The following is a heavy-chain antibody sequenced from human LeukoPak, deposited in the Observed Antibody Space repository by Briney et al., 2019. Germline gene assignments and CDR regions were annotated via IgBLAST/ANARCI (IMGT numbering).Heavy chain of an antibody. J-gene: IGHJ3*02. CDR3: ARVGYIQAFDI. Sequence: GGSLRLSCAASGFTVSSNYMSWVRQAPGKGLDWVSVIYRGGSTYYADSVKGRFTISRDNSKNTLYPQMNSLRAEDTAVYYCARVGYIQAFDIWGQGTLVTVSS. V-gene: IGHV3-66*01. D-gene: IGHD6-13*01. CDR2: IYRGGST. CDR1: GFTVSSNY.